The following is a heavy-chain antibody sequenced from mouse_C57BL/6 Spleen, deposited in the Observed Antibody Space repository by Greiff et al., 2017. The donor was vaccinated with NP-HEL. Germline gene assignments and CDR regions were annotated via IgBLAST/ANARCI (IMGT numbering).Heavy chain of an antibody. V-gene: IGHV6-6*01. CDR3: TGGSSHPLYAMDY. D-gene: IGHD1-1*01. J-gene: IGHJ4*01. CDR1: GFTFSDAW. CDR2: IRNKANNHAT. Sequence: EVMLVESGGGLVQPGGSMKLSCAASGFTFSDAWMDWVRQSPEKGLEWVAEIRNKANNHATYYAESVKGRFTISRADSKSSVYLQMNSLRAEDTGIYYCTGGSSHPLYAMDYWGQGTSVTVSS.